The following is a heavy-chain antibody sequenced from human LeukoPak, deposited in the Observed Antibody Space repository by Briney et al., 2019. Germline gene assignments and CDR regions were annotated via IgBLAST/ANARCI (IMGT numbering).Heavy chain of an antibody. CDR2: ISGSGGST. V-gene: IGHV3-23*01. CDR1: GFTFSSYA. Sequence: GGSLRLSCAASGFTFSSYAMSWVRQAPGKGLEWVSAISGSGGSTYYADSVKGRFTISRDNSKNTLYLQMNSLRAEDTAVYYCAKDGGTLYGDWVNWFDPWGQGTLVTVSS. D-gene: IGHD4-17*01. CDR3: AKDGGTLYGDWVNWFDP. J-gene: IGHJ5*02.